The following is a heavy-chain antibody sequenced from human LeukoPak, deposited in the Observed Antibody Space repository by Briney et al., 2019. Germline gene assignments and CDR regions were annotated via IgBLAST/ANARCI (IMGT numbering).Heavy chain of an antibody. D-gene: IGHD2-15*01. Sequence: ASVKVSCKASGYSFVLYGISWVRQAPGEGPEWMGWINPNSGGTNYAQKFQGRVTMTRDTSISTAYMELSRLRSDDTAVYYCARGVGSLDAFDIWGQGTMVTVSS. CDR1: GYSFVLYG. CDR3: ARGVGSLDAFDI. V-gene: IGHV1-2*02. CDR2: INPNSGGT. J-gene: IGHJ3*02.